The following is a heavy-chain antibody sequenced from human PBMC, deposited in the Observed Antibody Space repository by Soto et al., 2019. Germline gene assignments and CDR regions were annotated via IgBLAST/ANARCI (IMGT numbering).Heavy chain of an antibody. CDR2: IYYSGST. CDR3: ARLYYDILTGYSKYYMDV. D-gene: IGHD3-9*01. V-gene: IGHV4-59*01. J-gene: IGHJ6*03. CDR1: GGSISSYY. Sequence: SETLSLTCTVSGGSISSYYWSWIRQPPGKGLEWIGYIYYSGSTNYNPSLKSRVTISVDTSKNQFSLKLSSVTAADTAVYYCARLYYDILTGYSKYYMDVWGKGTTVTVSS.